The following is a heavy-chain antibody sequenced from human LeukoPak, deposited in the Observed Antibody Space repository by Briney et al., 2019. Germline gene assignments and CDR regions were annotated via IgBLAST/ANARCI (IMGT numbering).Heavy chain of an antibody. CDR2: ISSSGSTI. D-gene: IGHD3-9*01. Sequence: GGSLRLSCAASGFTFSSYEMNWVRQAPGKGLVWVSYISSSGSTIYYADSVKGRFTISRDNAKNSLYLQMNSLRAEDTAVYYCARGERRSVLRYFDWLLPFDYWGQGTLVTVSS. CDR1: GFTFSSYE. J-gene: IGHJ4*02. V-gene: IGHV3-48*03. CDR3: ARGERRSVLRYFDWLLPFDY.